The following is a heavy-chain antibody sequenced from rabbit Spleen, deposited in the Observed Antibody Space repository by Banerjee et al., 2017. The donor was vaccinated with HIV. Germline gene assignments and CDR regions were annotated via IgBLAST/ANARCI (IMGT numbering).Heavy chain of an antibody. J-gene: IGHJ4*01. V-gene: IGHV1S45*01. Sequence: QEQLVESGGGLVQPEGSLTLTCTASGFSFSSSYWMCWVRQAPGKGLEWIGTIYAGSGDITYYASWAKGRFTISKTSSTTVSLQMTSLTAADTATYFCARSISDISSGYYGLWGPGTLVTVS. D-gene: IGHD1-1*01. CDR2: IYAGSGDIT. CDR1: GFSFSSSYW. CDR3: ARSISDISSGYYGL.